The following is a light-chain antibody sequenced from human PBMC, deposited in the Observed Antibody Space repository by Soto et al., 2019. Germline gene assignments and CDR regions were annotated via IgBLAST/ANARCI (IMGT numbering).Light chain of an antibody. Sequence: EIVMTQSPATLSVSQGERSTLXXRASQSVRSNLAWYQQKPGQAPRLLXYGASTRATGIPARFSGSGSGTEFILTISSLQSEDFGVYYCQQYNNWPPITFGQGTRLEIK. V-gene: IGKV3-15*01. CDR3: QQYNNWPPIT. CDR1: QSVRSN. CDR2: GAS. J-gene: IGKJ5*01.